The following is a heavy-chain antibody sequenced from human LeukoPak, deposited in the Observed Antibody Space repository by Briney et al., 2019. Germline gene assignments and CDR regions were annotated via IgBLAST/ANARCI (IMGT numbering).Heavy chain of an antibody. J-gene: IGHJ4*02. CDR2: IYPGDSDT. D-gene: IGHD1-26*01. CDR3: ARPVSNGHTTRPTPFGY. Sequence: GESLKISCKGSGYSFASYWIGWVRQMPGKGLEWMGIIYPGDSDTRYSPSFQGQVTISADKSISTAYLQWSSLRASDSAIYYCARPVSNGHTTRPTPFGYWGQGTLLTVSS. CDR1: GYSFASYW. V-gene: IGHV5-51*01.